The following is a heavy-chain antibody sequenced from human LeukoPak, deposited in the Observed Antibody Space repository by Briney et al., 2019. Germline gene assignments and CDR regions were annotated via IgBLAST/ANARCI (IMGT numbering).Heavy chain of an antibody. CDR3: ARRYCSGGSCYSAFDY. Sequence: PSETLSLTCTVSGGSISSHYWSWIRQPPGKGLEWIGSISYSGSTTYNPSHKGRVTISVDTSKNQFPLMLSSVSAADTAVYYCARRYCSGGSCYSAFDYWGQGTLVAVSS. CDR2: ISYSGST. CDR1: GGSISSHY. D-gene: IGHD2-15*01. J-gene: IGHJ4*02. V-gene: IGHV4-59*08.